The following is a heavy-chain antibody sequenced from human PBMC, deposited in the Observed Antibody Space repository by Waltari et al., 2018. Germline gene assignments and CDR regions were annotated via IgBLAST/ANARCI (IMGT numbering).Heavy chain of an antibody. Sequence: QVQLVQSGAEVKKHVSSVKVSCKASGGTCSSYALSWFRQAPGQGLEWMGGIIPILGIANYAQKFQGRVTITADESTSTAYMELSSLRSEDTAVYYCARESTVTTLGWFDPWGQGTLVTVSS. V-gene: IGHV1-69*04. CDR2: IIPILGIA. CDR3: ARESTVTTLGWFDP. D-gene: IGHD4-17*01. CDR1: GGTCSSYA. J-gene: IGHJ5*02.